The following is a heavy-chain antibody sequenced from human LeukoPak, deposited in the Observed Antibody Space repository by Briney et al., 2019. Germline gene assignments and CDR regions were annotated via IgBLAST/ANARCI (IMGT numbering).Heavy chain of an antibody. CDR3: AREVDSSGYNWFDP. J-gene: IGHJ5*02. CDR2: INHSGST. V-gene: IGHV4-34*01. D-gene: IGHD3-22*01. CDR1: GGSFSGYY. Sequence: SETLSLTCAVYGGSFSGYYWSRIRQPPGKGLEWIGEINHSGSTNYNPSLKSRVTISVDTSKNQFSLKLSSVTAADTAVYYCAREVDSSGYNWFDPWGQGTLVTVSS.